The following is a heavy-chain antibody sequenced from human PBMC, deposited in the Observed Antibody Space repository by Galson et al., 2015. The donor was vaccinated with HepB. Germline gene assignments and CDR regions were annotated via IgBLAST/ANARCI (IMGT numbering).Heavy chain of an antibody. D-gene: IGHD2-2*01. Sequence: VKVSCKGSGYTFTRYGFNWVRQAPGQGFEWIGWVSAYDGDTKYAEKFQDRVTMTTDTSTNIAYMELSSLRSDDTAVYYCARGGEYHLQSFFDYWGQGTLVIVSS. V-gene: IGHV1-18*04. CDR2: VSAYDGDT. J-gene: IGHJ4*02. CDR3: ARGGEYHLQSFFDY. CDR1: GYTFTRYG.